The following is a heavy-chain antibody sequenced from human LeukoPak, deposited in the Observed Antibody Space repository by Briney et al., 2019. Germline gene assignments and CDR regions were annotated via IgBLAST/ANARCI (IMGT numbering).Heavy chain of an antibody. J-gene: IGHJ6*03. CDR1: GGYINTGSYY. CDR3: ARVSGHFYFYYYMDV. Sequence: PSQTLSLTCTVSGGYINTGSYYWSWIRQPPGKGLEWIGSIYYSGSTYYNPSLKSRVTISVDTSKNQFSLRLSSVTAADTAVYYCARVSGHFYFYYYMDVWGKGTTVTVSS. CDR2: IYYSGST. V-gene: IGHV4-39*01.